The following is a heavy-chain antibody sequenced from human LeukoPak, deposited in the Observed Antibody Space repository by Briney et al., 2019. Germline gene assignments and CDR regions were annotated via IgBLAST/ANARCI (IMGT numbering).Heavy chain of an antibody. CDR2: INPNSGGT. CDR3: VRDAPGTSYYYMVV. CDR1: GYTFTGYY. V-gene: IGHV1-2*02. Sequence: ASVKVSCKASGYTFTGYYMHWVRQAPGQGLEWVGWINPNSGGTNYAQKFQGRVTMIRDTTLSTAYTELRRLRSDDTAVYYCVRDAPGTSYYYMVVWGKGPRSPSP. D-gene: IGHD6-13*01. J-gene: IGHJ6*03.